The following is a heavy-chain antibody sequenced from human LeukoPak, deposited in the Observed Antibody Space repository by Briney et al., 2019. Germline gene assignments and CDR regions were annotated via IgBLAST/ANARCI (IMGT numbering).Heavy chain of an antibody. CDR2: ISYDGSNK. Sequence: GGSLRLSCAASGFTFSSYGMHWVRQAPGKGLKWVAVISYDGSNKYYADSVKGRFTISRDNSKNTLYLQMNSLRAEDTAVYYCAKDLRVYGDYPLDYWGQGTLVTVSS. CDR1: GFTFSSYG. CDR3: AKDLRVYGDYPLDY. J-gene: IGHJ4*02. D-gene: IGHD4-17*01. V-gene: IGHV3-30*18.